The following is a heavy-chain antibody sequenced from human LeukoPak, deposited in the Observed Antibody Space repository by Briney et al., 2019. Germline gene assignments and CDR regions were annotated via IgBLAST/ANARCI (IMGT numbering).Heavy chain of an antibody. V-gene: IGHV1-69*13. CDR2: IIPIFGTA. CDR3: ARVVVPAAKDYGMDV. Sequence: ASVKVSCKASGGTFSSYAISWVRQAPGQGLEWMGGIIPIFGTANYAQKFQGRVTITADESTSTAYMELSSLRSEDTAVYYCARVVVPAAKDYGMDVWGKGTTVTVSS. D-gene: IGHD2-2*01. CDR1: GGTFSSYA. J-gene: IGHJ6*04.